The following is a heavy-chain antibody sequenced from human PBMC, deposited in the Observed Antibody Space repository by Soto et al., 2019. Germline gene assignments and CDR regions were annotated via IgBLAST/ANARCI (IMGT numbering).Heavy chain of an antibody. CDR2: INHSGST. D-gene: IGHD6-19*01. CDR1: GGSFSGYY. J-gene: IGHJ4*02. CDR3: ARGRRGQIAVAGTREIYFDY. V-gene: IGHV4-34*01. Sequence: SETLSLTCAVYGGSFSGYYWSWIRQPPGKGLEWIGEINHSGSTSYNPSLKSRVTISVDTSKNQFSLKLSSVTAADTAVYYCARGRRGQIAVAGTREIYFDYWGQGTLVTVSS.